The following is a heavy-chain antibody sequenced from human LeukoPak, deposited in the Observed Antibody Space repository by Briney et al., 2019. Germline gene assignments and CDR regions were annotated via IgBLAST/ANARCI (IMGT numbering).Heavy chain of an antibody. CDR1: GGSFSGYY. J-gene: IGHJ4*02. CDR3: ASDTSLVLNCSSTSCQEYYFDY. Sequence: SETLSLTCAVYGGSFSGYYWSWIRQPPGKGLEWIGEINHSGSTNYNPSLKSRVTISVDTSKNQFSLKLSSVTAADTAAYYCASDTSLVLNCSSTSCQEYYFDYWGQGTLVTVSS. D-gene: IGHD2-2*01. V-gene: IGHV4-34*01. CDR2: INHSGST.